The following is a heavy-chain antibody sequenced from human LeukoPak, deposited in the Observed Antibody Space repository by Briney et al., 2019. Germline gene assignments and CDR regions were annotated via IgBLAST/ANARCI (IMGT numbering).Heavy chain of an antibody. Sequence: SETLSLTCTVSGGSISSYYWSWIRQPPGKGLEWVGDIYYSGSTNYNPSLNSRVTISVDTSKNQFSLKLSSVTAAHTAVYYCARGHRDRDYYGSGSYYIGYWGQGTLVTVSS. CDR2: IYYSGST. V-gene: IGHV4-59*01. J-gene: IGHJ4*02. CDR1: GGSISSYY. D-gene: IGHD3-10*01. CDR3: ARGHRDRDYYGSGSYYIGY.